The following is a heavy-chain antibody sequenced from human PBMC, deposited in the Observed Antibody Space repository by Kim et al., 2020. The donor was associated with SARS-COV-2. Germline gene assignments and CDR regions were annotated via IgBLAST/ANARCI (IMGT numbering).Heavy chain of an antibody. CDR3: ARGIHQWLGVDV. Sequence: GGSLRLTCAASGFTFGGHDMHWVRQGSGKGLEWVPAIGTAGERFYSGSVKGRFIISRENGRNSLFLQMDSLKVGDTAVYYCARGIHQWLGVDVWGQGTTVTVSS. J-gene: IGHJ6*02. D-gene: IGHD5-18*01. V-gene: IGHV3-13*04. CDR1: GFTFGGHD. CDR2: IGTAGER.